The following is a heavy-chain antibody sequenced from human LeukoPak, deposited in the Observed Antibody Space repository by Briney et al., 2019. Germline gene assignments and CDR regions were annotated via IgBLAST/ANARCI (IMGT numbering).Heavy chain of an antibody. D-gene: IGHD4-23*01. CDR3: ARQGDGGPAEYFRH. V-gene: IGHV4-39*01. Sequence: KPSETLSLTCTVSGASISSNNYHWGWVRQPPGKGLEWIGTIYYSGSTYSNPSLRSRVTISVDTSKTQFSLNLSSVTAADTPVYYCARQGDGGPAEYFRHWGQGTLVTVSS. CDR1: GASISSNNYH. J-gene: IGHJ1*01. CDR2: IYYSGST.